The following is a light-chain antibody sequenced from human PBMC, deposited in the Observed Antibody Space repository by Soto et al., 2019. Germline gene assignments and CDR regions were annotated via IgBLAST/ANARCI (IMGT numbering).Light chain of an antibody. CDR3: QHYNSYSEA. J-gene: IGKJ1*01. CDR1: QTISSW. V-gene: IGKV1-5*03. CDR2: KAS. Sequence: DIQMTQSPSTLSGSVGDRVTITCRASQTISSWLALYQQKPGKAPKLLIYKASTLKSGVPSRFSGSGSGTDFTLTISSLQPDDFATYYCQHYNSYSEAFGQGTKVDI.